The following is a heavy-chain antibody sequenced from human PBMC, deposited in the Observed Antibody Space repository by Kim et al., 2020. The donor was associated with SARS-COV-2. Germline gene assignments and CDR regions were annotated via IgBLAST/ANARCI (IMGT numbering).Heavy chain of an antibody. CDR2: ISGSGGST. Sequence: GGSLRLSCAASGFTFSSYAMSWVRQAPGKGLEWVSAISGSGGSTYYADSVKGRFTISRDNSKNRLYLQMNSLRAEETAGYYCAKDGVLAMVRGVVTADVNWFDPWGQGTLVTVSS. V-gene: IGHV3-23*01. D-gene: IGHD3-10*01. CDR3: AKDGVLAMVRGVVTADVNWFDP. CDR1: GFTFSSYA. J-gene: IGHJ5*02.